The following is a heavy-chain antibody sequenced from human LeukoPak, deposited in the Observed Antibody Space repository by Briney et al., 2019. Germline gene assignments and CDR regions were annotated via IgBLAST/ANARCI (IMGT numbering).Heavy chain of an antibody. Sequence: SETLSLTCTVSGGSISSSSYYWGWIRQPPGKGLEWIGSIYYSGSTYYNPSLKSRVTISVDTSKNQFSLKLSSVTAADTAVYYCAREGCSSTSCYGAFDIWGQGTMVTVSS. CDR3: AREGCSSTSCYGAFDI. CDR2: IYYSGST. J-gene: IGHJ3*02. D-gene: IGHD2-2*01. CDR1: GGSISSSSYY. V-gene: IGHV4-39*01.